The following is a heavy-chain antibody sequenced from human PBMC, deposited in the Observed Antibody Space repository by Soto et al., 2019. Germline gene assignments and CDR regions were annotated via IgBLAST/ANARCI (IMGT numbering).Heavy chain of an antibody. CDR2: ISSSGGST. Sequence: GVSLRLSCAASGFTFRSYSMNWVRQAPGKGLEWVSDISSSGGSTYYADSVKGRFTISRDNAKNTLYLQMNSLGAEDTAVYDRAKAGGDAFDIWGQGTMVTVSS. CDR1: GFTFRSYS. V-gene: IGHV3-23*01. D-gene: IGHD1-1*01. J-gene: IGHJ3*02. CDR3: AKAGGDAFDI.